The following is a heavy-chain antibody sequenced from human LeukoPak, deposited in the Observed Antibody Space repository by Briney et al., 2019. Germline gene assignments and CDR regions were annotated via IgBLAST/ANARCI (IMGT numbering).Heavy chain of an antibody. Sequence: SETLSLTCAVYDESFSGYYWSWIRQPPGKGMKWIGEINHSGSTNYNPSLKSRVTISVDTSKNQFSLKLSSVTAADTAVYYCARGGGSGWYVDYWGQGTLVTVSS. V-gene: IGHV4-34*01. CDR1: DESFSGYY. CDR3: ARGGGSGWYVDY. J-gene: IGHJ4*02. D-gene: IGHD6-19*01. CDR2: INHSGST.